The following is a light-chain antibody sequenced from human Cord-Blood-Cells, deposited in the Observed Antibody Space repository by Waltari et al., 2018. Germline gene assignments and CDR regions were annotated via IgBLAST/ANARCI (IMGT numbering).Light chain of an antibody. J-gene: IGLJ2*01. CDR2: EGR. CDR1: SSVVGSYNL. Sequence: QSALTHPAPVSGPPGQSITTSRTGTSSVVGSYNLVSWYQQPPGKAPKLMIYEGRKRPSGVSTRFSGSKSGNTASLTISGRQAEDEADYYCCSYAGRSTLFGGGTKLTVL. CDR3: CSYAGRSTL. V-gene: IGLV2-23*01.